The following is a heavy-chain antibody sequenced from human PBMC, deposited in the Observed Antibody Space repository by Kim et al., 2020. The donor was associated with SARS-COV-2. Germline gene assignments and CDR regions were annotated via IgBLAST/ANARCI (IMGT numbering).Heavy chain of an antibody. CDR2: ISSSGSTI. CDR3: AREDYGSGFDY. V-gene: IGHV3-48*03. Sequence: GGSLRLSCAASGFTFSSYEMNWVRQAPGKGLEWVSYISSSGSTIYYADSVKGRFTFSRDNAKNSLYLQMNSLRAEDTAVYYCAREDYGSGFDYWGQGTLVTVSS. D-gene: IGHD3-10*01. J-gene: IGHJ4*02. CDR1: GFTFSSYE.